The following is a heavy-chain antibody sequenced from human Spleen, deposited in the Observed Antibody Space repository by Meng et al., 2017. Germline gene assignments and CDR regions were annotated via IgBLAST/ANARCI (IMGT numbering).Heavy chain of an antibody. CDR3: ARGTPGRSYSDY. V-gene: IGHV1-18*01. D-gene: IGHD3-10*01. Sequence: QVQPVQSGPEVKKHGASVKVSCKASDYTFTGYGVSWVRQAAGQGLEWMAWLGAHDGDTSHAPKFQGRVTVSADRPTATAYMELRSLRSDDTAVYYCARGTPGRSYSDYWGQGTLVTVSS. CDR1: DYTFTGYG. CDR2: LGAHDGDT. J-gene: IGHJ4*02.